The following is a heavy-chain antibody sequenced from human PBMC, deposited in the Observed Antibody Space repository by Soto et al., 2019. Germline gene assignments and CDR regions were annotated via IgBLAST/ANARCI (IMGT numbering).Heavy chain of an antibody. D-gene: IGHD4-17*01. CDR2: IYHSGST. Sequence: PSETLSLTCAVSGGSISSGGYSWSWIRQPPGKGLEWIGYIYHSGSTYYNPSLKSRVTISVDRSKNQFSLKLSSVTAADTAVYYWAKMTTVTTHFDYWGQGTLVTVSS. J-gene: IGHJ4*02. V-gene: IGHV4-30-2*01. CDR1: GGSISSGGYS. CDR3: AKMTTVTTHFDY.